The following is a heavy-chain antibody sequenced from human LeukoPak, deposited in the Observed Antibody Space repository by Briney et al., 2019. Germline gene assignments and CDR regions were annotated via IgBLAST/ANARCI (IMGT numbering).Heavy chain of an antibody. CDR2: INHSGST. Sequence: SETLSLTCAVYGGSFSGYYWSWIRQPPGKGLEWIGEINHSGSTNYNPSLKSRVTISVDTSKNQFSLKLSSVTAADKAVYYCARGSIYSYGHPFDYWGQGTLVTVSS. D-gene: IGHD5-18*01. CDR3: ARGSIYSYGHPFDY. J-gene: IGHJ4*02. V-gene: IGHV4-34*01. CDR1: GGSFSGYY.